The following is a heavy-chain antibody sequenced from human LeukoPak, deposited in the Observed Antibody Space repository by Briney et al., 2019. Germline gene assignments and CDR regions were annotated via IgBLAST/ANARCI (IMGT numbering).Heavy chain of an antibody. CDR3: ARLAFGSGSYYPDY. Sequence: PSETLSLTCTVSGGSISSYYWSWIRQPPGKGLEWIGYTYYSGSTNYNPSLKSRVTISVDTSKNQFSLKLSSVTAADTAVYYCARLAFGSGSYYPDYWGQGTLVTVSS. D-gene: IGHD3-10*01. CDR2: TYYSGST. V-gene: IGHV4-59*08. CDR1: GGSISSYY. J-gene: IGHJ4*02.